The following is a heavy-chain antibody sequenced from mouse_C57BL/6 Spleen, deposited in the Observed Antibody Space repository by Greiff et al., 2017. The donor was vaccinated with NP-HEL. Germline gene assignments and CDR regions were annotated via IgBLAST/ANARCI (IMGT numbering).Heavy chain of an antibody. CDR2: IYPGSGNT. CDR1: GYSFTSYY. CDR3: ARSGITTVPAWFAY. D-gene: IGHD1-1*01. V-gene: IGHV1-66*01. J-gene: IGHJ3*01. Sequence: LVESGPELVKPGASVKISCKASGYSFTSYYIHWVKQRPGQGLEWIGWIYPGSGNTKYNEKFKGKATLTADTSSSTAYMQLSSLTSEDSAVYYCARSGITTVPAWFAYWGQGTLVTVSA.